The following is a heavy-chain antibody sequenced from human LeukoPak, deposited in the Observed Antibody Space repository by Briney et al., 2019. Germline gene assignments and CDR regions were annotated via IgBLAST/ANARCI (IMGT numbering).Heavy chain of an antibody. CDR2: IYYSGST. V-gene: IGHV4-59*01. CDR1: GGSISSYY. J-gene: IGHJ3*02. D-gene: IGHD3-10*01. CDR3: ARGLGGSGPTHAFDI. Sequence: PSETLSLTCTVSGGSISSYYWSWIRRPPGKGLEWIGYIYYSGSTNYNPSLKSRVTISVDTSKNQFSLKLSSVTAADTAVYYCARGLGGSGPTHAFDIWGQGTMVTVSS.